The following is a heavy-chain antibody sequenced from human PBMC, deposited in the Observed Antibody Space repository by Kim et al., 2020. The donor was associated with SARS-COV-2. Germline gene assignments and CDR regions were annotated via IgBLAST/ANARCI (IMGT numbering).Heavy chain of an antibody. V-gene: IGHV3-48*02. Sequence: GRFTISRDNAKNSLYLQMNSLRDEDTAVYYCARSLTDSSGYSTRFYGMDVWGQGTTVTVSS. D-gene: IGHD3-22*01. CDR3: ARSLTDSSGYSTRFYGMDV. J-gene: IGHJ6*02.